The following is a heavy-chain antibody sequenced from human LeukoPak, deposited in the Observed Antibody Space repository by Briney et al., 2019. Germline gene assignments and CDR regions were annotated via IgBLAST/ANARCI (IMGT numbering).Heavy chain of an antibody. CDR3: ARRPAARYYFDY. J-gene: IGHJ4*02. V-gene: IGHV4-59*08. D-gene: IGHD2-2*01. Sequence: PSETLSLTCTVSGGSISSYYWSWIRQPPGKGLEWIGYIYYSGSTNYNPSLKSRVTISVDTSKNQFSLKLSSVTAADTAVYYCARRPAARYYFDYWGQGTLVTVSS. CDR1: GGSISSYY. CDR2: IYYSGST.